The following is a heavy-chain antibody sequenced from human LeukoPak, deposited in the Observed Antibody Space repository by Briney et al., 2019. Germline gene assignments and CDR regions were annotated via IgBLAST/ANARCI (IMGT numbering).Heavy chain of an antibody. V-gene: IGHV4-38-2*02. CDR2: IYHTGVT. J-gene: IGHJ5*02. D-gene: IGHD6-13*01. CDR3: ARVAYSSNSGDR. Sequence: SETLSLTCSVSGYSISSGYYWGWIRQPPGEGLEWIGSIYHTGVTYYNPSLESRVTISVDTSKNQFPLKLSSVTAADTAVYYCARVAYSSNSGDRWGQGTLVTVSS. CDR1: GYSISSGYY.